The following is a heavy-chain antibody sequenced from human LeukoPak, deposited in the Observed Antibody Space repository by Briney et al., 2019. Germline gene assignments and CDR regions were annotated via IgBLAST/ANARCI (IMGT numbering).Heavy chain of an antibody. CDR2: MNPNSGNT. V-gene: IGHV1-8*01. Sequence: ASVKVSCTASGYTFTSYDINWVRQAPGQGLEWMGWMNPNSGNTGYAQKFQGRVTMTRNTSISTAYMELSSLRSEDTAVYYCARGLGSHSDIVATIYWGQGTLVTVSS. J-gene: IGHJ4*02. D-gene: IGHD5-12*01. CDR1: GYTFTSYD. CDR3: ARGLGSHSDIVATIY.